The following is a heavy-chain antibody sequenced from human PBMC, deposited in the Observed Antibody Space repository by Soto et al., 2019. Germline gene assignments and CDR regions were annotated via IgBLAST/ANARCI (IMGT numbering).Heavy chain of an antibody. J-gene: IGHJ4*02. Sequence: QVQLQESGPGLVKPSQTLSLTCTVSGGSISSGGYYWSWIRQHPGKGLEWIGYIYYSGSTYYNPSLKIRVTIAADTSKNQFSLKLSSVTAADTAVYYCARWPQLEPRFDYWGQGTLVTVSS. V-gene: IGHV4-31*03. CDR2: IYYSGST. CDR1: GGSISSGGYY. D-gene: IGHD1-1*01. CDR3: ARWPQLEPRFDY.